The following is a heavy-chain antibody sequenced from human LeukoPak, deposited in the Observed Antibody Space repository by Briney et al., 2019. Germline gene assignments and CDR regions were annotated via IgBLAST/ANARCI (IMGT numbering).Heavy chain of an antibody. CDR1: GDSISSYY. D-gene: IGHD6-13*01. J-gene: IGHJ4*02. CDR2: VYSSGST. V-gene: IGHV4-59*01. Sequence: SETLSLTCTVSGDSISSYYWNWIRQPPGKGLEWIGYVYSSGSTNYNPSLKSRVTISVDTSKNQFSLNLSSVTAADTAVYYCARLAAAGHENFDYWGQGTLVTVSS. CDR3: ARLAAAGHENFDY.